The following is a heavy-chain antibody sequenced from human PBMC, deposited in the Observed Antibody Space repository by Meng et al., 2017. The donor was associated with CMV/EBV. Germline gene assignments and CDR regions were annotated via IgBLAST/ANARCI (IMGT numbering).Heavy chain of an antibody. Sequence: SETLSLTCAVHGGSFSGYYWSWIRQPPGKGLEWIGEINHSGSTNYNPSLKSRVTISVDTSKNQFSLKLSSVTAEDTAVYYCARDGEVPFDYWGQGTLVTVSS. CDR3: ARDGEVPFDY. D-gene: IGHD3-3*01. CDR1: GGSFSGYY. CDR2: INHSGST. J-gene: IGHJ4*02. V-gene: IGHV4-34*01.